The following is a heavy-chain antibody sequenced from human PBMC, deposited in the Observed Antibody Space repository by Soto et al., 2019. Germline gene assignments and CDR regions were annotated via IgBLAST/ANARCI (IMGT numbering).Heavy chain of an antibody. J-gene: IGHJ5*01. CDR1: GFSLSTTGVG. CDR3: APRLSSPYCYDGSDYPRGFET. V-gene: IGHV2-5*02. Sequence: QITLKESGPPLVKPAQTLTLTCTFSGFSLSTTGVGVGWIRQPPGKALEWLALIYWDDDKRYSTSLKRRLTIPEDLAENTVIFTITTLDPVNTSTSYGAPRLSSPYCYDGSDYPRGFETWGQGTMVAVSS. D-gene: IGHD3-22*01. CDR2: IYWDDDK.